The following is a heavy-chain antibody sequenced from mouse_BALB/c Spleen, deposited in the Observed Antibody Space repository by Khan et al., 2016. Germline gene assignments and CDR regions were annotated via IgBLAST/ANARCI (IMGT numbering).Heavy chain of an antibody. V-gene: IGHV3-1*02. Sequence: EVQPQESGPDLVKPSQSLSLTCTVTGYSIPSHYSWHWIRHFPGNKLEWMGYIHYSGSTNYNPSLKSRISITRDTSKNQFFLQLNSVTTEDTATYYCATSTSGYWYYFDYWGQGTTLTVSS. CDR1: GYSIPSHYS. CDR3: ATSTSGYWYYFDY. J-gene: IGHJ2*01. CDR2: IHYSGST. D-gene: IGHD3-1*01.